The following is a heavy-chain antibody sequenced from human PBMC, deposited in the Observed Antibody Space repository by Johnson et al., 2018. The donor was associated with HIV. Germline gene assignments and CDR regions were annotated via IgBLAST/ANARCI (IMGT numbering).Heavy chain of an antibody. CDR3: VRRARDPSTWVGGSLNAFDI. CDR2: ISWNSGST. J-gene: IGHJ3*02. CDR1: GFTFSSYA. V-gene: IGHV3-23*04. D-gene: IGHD6-13*01. Sequence: VQLVESGGGLVQPGGSLRLSCAASGFTFSSYAMSLVRQAPGKGLELVSGISWNSGSTYYADSVKGRFTISRDNAENSLYLQMRTLRVEDTAVYFCVRRARDPSTWVGGSLNAFDIWGQGTRVTGSS.